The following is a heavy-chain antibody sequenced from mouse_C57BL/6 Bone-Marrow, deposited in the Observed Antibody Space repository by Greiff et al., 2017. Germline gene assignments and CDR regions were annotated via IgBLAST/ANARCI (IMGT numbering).Heavy chain of an antibody. V-gene: IGHV1-39*01. J-gene: IGHJ3*01. CDR1: GYSFTDYN. CDR2: INPNYGTT. Sequence: VQLKESGPELVKPGASVKISCTASGYSFTDYNMNWVKQSNGKSLEWIGVINPNYGTTSYNQKFNGKATLTVDRSSSTAYMQLNSLTAEYSAVYCCAKGFAYWGQGTLVTVSA. CDR3: AKGFAY.